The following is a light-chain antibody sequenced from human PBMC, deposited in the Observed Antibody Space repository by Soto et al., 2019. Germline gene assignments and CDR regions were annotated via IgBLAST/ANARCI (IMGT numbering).Light chain of an antibody. V-gene: IGKV4-1*01. CDR3: QQYYTNALT. J-gene: IGKJ4*01. CDR2: WAS. CDR1: QSVLYSCNNKNY. Sequence: DIVMTQSPDSLAVSLGERATINCKSSQSVLYSCNNKNYLAWYQQKPGQPPKLLIYWASNMESGVPDRFSGSGSETDFTLTISSLQAEDVAVYYCQQYYTNALTFGGGTKVGVK.